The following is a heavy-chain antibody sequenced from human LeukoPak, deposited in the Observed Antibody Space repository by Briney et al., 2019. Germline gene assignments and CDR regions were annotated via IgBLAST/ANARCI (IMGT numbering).Heavy chain of an antibody. CDR2: ISSSSSYI. Sequence: GGSLRLSCAASGFTFSSYSMNWVRQAPGKGLEWVSSISSSSSYIYYADPVKGRFTISRDNAKNSLYLQMNSLRAEDTAVYYCAREYCSGGSCYLPNYYYYGMDVWGQGTTVTVSS. CDR1: GFTFSSYS. CDR3: AREYCSGGSCYLPNYYYYGMDV. V-gene: IGHV3-21*01. D-gene: IGHD2-15*01. J-gene: IGHJ6*02.